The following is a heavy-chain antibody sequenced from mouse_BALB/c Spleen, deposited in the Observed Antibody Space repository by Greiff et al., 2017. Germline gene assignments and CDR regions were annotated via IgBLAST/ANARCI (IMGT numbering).Heavy chain of an antibody. J-gene: IGHJ4*01. CDR3: ARTGGNFAMDY. CDR1: GFTFSSYA. Sequence: EVKLVESGGGLVKPGGSLKLSCAASGFTFSSYAMSWVRQSPEKRLEWVAEISSGGSYTYYPDTVTGRFTISRDNAKNTLYLEMSSLRSEDTAMYYCARTGGNFAMDYWGQGTSVTVSS. V-gene: IGHV5-9-4*01. CDR2: ISSGGSYT.